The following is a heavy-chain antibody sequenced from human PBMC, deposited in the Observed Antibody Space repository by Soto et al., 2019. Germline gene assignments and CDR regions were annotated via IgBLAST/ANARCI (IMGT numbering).Heavy chain of an antibody. V-gene: IGHV1-69*01. CDR1: GGIFRSNA. J-gene: IGHJ4*02. Sequence: QVQLVQSGAEVRRPGSSVMVSCKSSGGIFRSNAINWVRQAPGQGLEWMGAIIHQFPTPYFAQKFKGRVTIPADESTSTAYMALNSLRSDYTAVYFCARDAADTPMVYWGQGALLTVSS. D-gene: IGHD5-18*01. CDR2: IIHQFPTP. CDR3: ARDAADTPMVY.